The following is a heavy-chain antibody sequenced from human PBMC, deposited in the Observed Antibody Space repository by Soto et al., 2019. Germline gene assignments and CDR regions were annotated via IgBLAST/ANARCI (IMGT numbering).Heavy chain of an antibody. D-gene: IGHD6-13*01. J-gene: IGHJ4*02. CDR1: GGYISSYF. CDR3: ARHLAAAPRAFDY. CDR2: VYYTGTT. V-gene: IGHV4-59*01. Sequence: QVQLQESGPGLLKPSETLSLTCTVSGGYISSYFYIGVRQPPGKGLEWIGSVYYTGTTDDNPSLKGPVTISVDTSKTQFSLKLRSVTAADTAVYYCARHLAAAPRAFDYWGRGTLVTVSS.